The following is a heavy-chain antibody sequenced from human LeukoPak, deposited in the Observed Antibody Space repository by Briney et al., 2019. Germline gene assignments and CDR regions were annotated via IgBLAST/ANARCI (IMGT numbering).Heavy chain of an antibody. Sequence: KPGGSLRLSCVGSGFTLSRYWMSWVRQAPGKGLEWVSSISSSSSYIYYADSVKGRFTISRDNAKNSLYLQMNSLRAEDTAVYYCASGSSGWYLPDYWGQGTLVTVSS. CDR2: ISSSSSYI. CDR3: ASGSSGWYLPDY. V-gene: IGHV3-21*01. CDR1: GFTLSRYW. J-gene: IGHJ4*02. D-gene: IGHD6-19*01.